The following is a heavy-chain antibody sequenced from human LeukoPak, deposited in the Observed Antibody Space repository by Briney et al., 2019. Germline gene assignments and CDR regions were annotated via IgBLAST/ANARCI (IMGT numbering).Heavy chain of an antibody. D-gene: IGHD2/OR15-2a*01. CDR1: GFTFSGHC. V-gene: IGHV3-33*01. J-gene: IGHJ4*02. CDR3: ARDASFYADDY. CDR2: IWANGITK. Sequence: GGSLRLSCVASGFTFSGHCMHWVRQAPGKGLECVAVIWANGITKHYADSVKGRFTISRDNSRSTLYLQMTSLTAEDTAIYYCARDASFYADDYWGQGTQVTVSS.